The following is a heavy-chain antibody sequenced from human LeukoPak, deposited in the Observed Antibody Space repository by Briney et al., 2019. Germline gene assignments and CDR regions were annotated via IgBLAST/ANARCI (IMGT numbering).Heavy chain of an antibody. CDR1: GFTFSSYG. J-gene: IGHJ4*02. CDR3: AKGRSGYDYGGNFDY. CDR2: ISYDGSNK. V-gene: IGHV3-30*18. D-gene: IGHD5-12*01. Sequence: PGGSLRLSCAASGFTFSSYGMHWVRQAPGKGLEWVAVISYDGSNKYYADSVKGRFTISRDNSKNTLYLQMNSLRAEDTAVYYCAKGRSGYDYGGNFDYWGQGTLVTVSS.